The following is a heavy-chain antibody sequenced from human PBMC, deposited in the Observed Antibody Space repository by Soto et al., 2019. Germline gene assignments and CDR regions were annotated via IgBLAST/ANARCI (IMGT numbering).Heavy chain of an antibody. D-gene: IGHD2-15*01. CDR2: ISYDGSNK. CDR1: GFTLSSYA. V-gene: IGHV3-30-3*01. Sequence: QVQLVESGGGVVQPGRSLRLSCAASGFTLSSYAMHWVRQAPGKGLEWVAVISYDGSNKYYADSVKGRFTISRDNSNNTLYLQMNILRGEDTAVYYCARDADCSGGNCLGNAEYFQHWGQGSLVTVSS. J-gene: IGHJ1*01. CDR3: ARDADCSGGNCLGNAEYFQH.